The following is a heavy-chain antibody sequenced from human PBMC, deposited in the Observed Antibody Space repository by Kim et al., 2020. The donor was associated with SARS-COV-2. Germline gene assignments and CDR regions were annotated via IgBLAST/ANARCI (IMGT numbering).Heavy chain of an antibody. V-gene: IGHV1-46*01. CDR3: ARGSRYCSGGSCYSGVWGMDV. Sequence: ASVKVSCKASGYTFTSYYMHWVRQAPGQGLEWMGIINPSGGSTSYAQKFQGRVTMTRDTSTSTVYMELSSLRSEDTAVYYCARGSRYCSGGSCYSGVWGMDVWGQGTTVTVSS. CDR2: INPSGGST. D-gene: IGHD2-15*01. J-gene: IGHJ6*02. CDR1: GYTFTSYY.